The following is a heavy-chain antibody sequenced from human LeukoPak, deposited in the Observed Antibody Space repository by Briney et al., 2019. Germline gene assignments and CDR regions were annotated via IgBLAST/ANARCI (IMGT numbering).Heavy chain of an antibody. CDR3: ARILTYYDFWSGDRTTFDP. J-gene: IGHJ5*02. Sequence: SETLSLTCTVSGGSISSYYWSWIRQSPGKGLEWIGYFYYSGSTNYNPSLKSRVTISVDTSKNQFSLKLSSVTAADTAVYYCARILTYYDFWSGDRTTFDPWGQGTLVTVSS. D-gene: IGHD3-3*01. CDR1: GGSISSYY. CDR2: FYYSGST. V-gene: IGHV4-59*12.